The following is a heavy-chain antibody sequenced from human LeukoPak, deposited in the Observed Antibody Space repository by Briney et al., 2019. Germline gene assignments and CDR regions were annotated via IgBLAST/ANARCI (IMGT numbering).Heavy chain of an antibody. D-gene: IGHD2-2*01. J-gene: IGHJ6*03. CDR1: GGSFSGYY. V-gene: IGHV4-34*01. Sequence: PSETLSLTCAVYGGSFSGYYWSWIRQPPGKGLEWIGEINHSGSTNYNPSLKSRVTISVDTSKNQFSLQLSSVTAADTAVYYCARELREYCSSTSCYWGFNYYYYMDVWGKGTTVTVSS. CDR3: ARELREYCSSTSCYWGFNYYYYMDV. CDR2: INHSGST.